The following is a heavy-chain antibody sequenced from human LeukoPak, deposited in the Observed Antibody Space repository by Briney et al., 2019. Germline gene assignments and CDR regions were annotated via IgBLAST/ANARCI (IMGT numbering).Heavy chain of an antibody. V-gene: IGHV1-18*01. D-gene: IGHD6-19*01. J-gene: IGHJ4*02. CDR1: GYTFTSYG. CDR3: ARDPSSGWPTD. CDR2: ISAYNGNT. Sequence: ASVTVSCKASGYTFTSYGMSWVRQAPGQGLEWMGWISAYNGNTNYAQKLQGRVTMTTDTSTSTAYMELRSLRSDDTAAYYCARDPSSGWPTDWGQGTLVTVSS.